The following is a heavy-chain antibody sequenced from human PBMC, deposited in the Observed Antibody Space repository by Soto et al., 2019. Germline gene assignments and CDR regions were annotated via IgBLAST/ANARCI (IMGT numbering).Heavy chain of an antibody. CDR2: IIPIFGTA. CDR1: GGTFSSYA. V-gene: IGHV1-69*13. D-gene: IGHD2-2*01. CDR3: ARIPHNTEGWSSTSCPSVNWFDP. Sequence: ASVKVSCKASGGTFSSYAISWVRQAPGQGLEWMGGIIPIFGTANYAQKFQGRVTITADASTSTAYVELRSLRSDDTAVYYCARIPHNTEGWSSTSCPSVNWFDPWGQVTLVTV. J-gene: IGHJ5*02.